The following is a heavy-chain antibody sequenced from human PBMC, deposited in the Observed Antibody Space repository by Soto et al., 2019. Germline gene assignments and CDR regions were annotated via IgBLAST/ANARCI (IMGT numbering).Heavy chain of an antibody. Sequence: GGSLRLSCAASGFTFSSYWMSWGRQAPGKGLEWVANIKQDGSGKYYVDSVKGRFTISRDNAKNSLYLQMNSLRAEDTAGYYFAREYTAMVPKYSYYYSGLDVWGQGTTVTVSS. CDR1: GFTFSSYW. V-gene: IGHV3-7*01. CDR3: AREYTAMVPKYSYYYSGLDV. CDR2: IKQDGSGK. D-gene: IGHD5-18*01. J-gene: IGHJ6*02.